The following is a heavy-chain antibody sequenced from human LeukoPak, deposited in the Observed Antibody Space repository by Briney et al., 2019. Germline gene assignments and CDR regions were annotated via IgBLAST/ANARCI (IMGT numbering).Heavy chain of an antibody. D-gene: IGHD3-10*01. Sequence: SETLSLTCTVSGGSISSNLWSWVRQPPGKELEGIGEIDHTGSTNYNPSLKSRVTISVDTSKNQFSLKLSSVTAADTAVYYCARAPRGSGSYSDYWGQGTLVTVSS. J-gene: IGHJ4*02. V-gene: IGHV4-4*02. CDR3: ARAPRGSGSYSDY. CDR2: IDHTGST. CDR1: GGSISSNL.